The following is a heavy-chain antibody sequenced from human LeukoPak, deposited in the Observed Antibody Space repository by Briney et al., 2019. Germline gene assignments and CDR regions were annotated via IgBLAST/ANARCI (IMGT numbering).Heavy chain of an antibody. V-gene: IGHV3-7*01. CDR2: IKADGSQK. Sequence: GGSLRLSCAASGFTFSNSWMSWVRQAPERGLEWVANIKADGSQKDYVDSMKGRFTVSRDNAKNSLYLQMNSLRAEDTAVYYCARLSIVVVTHDAFDIWGQGTMVTVSS. CDR1: GFTFSNSW. J-gene: IGHJ3*02. CDR3: ARLSIVVVTHDAFDI. D-gene: IGHD3-22*01.